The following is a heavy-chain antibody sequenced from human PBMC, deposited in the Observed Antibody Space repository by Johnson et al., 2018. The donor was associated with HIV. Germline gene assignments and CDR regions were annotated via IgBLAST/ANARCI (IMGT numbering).Heavy chain of an antibody. CDR3: ARDMDTAMEDDAFDI. D-gene: IGHD5-18*01. CDR1: GFTFNSYW. CDR2: IKQDGSEK. V-gene: IGHV3-7*01. Sequence: VQLVESGGGLVQPGGSLRLSCAASGFTFNSYWMSWVRQAPGKGLEWVANIKQDGSEKYHVDSVMGRFTISRDNAKNSLYLQMNSLRAEDTAVYYCARDMDTAMEDDAFDIWGQGTMVTVSS. J-gene: IGHJ3*02.